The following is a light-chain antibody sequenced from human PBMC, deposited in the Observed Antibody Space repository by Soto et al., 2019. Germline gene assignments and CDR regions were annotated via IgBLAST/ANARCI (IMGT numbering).Light chain of an antibody. CDR1: SSDVGSYNL. Sequence: QSALTQPASVSGSPGQSITISCTGTSSDVGSYNLVSWYQQHPGKAPKLMIYEGSKRPSGVSNRFSGSKSGNTASLTISGVQAEDEADYYCCSYAGSYWVFGGGTKLTVL. J-gene: IGLJ3*02. CDR2: EGS. CDR3: CSYAGSYWV. V-gene: IGLV2-23*01.